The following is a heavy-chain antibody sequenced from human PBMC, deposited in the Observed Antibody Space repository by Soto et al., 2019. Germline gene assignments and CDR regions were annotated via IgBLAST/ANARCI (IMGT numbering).Heavy chain of an antibody. V-gene: IGHV1-69*02. J-gene: IGHJ4*02. CDR1: GGTFSSYT. Sequence: SVKVSCKASGGTFSSYTISWVRQAPGQGLEWMGRIIPILGIANYAQKFQGRVTITADKSTSTAYMEMSSLRSEDTAVYYCATSLYYYDSSAVLGGYFDYWGQGTLVTVSS. D-gene: IGHD3-22*01. CDR2: IIPILGIA. CDR3: ATSLYYYDSSAVLGGYFDY.